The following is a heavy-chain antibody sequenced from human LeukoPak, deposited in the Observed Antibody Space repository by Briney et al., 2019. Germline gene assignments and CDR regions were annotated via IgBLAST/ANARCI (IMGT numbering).Heavy chain of an antibody. V-gene: IGHV3-48*01. J-gene: IGHJ3*02. Sequence: PGGSLRLSCAASGFTFTRHSMNWVRQAPGKGLEWVSFIGIWGSTIYYADSVKGRFTISRDNAKNSVYLQMNSLRAEDTAVYYCASIYSSGPDDAFDIWGQGTMVTVSS. CDR3: ASIYSSGPDDAFDI. CDR1: GFTFTRHS. D-gene: IGHD6-19*01. CDR2: IGIWGSTI.